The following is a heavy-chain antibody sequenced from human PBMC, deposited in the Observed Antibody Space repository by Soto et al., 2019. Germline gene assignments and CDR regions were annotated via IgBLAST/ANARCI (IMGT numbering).Heavy chain of an antibody. Sequence: NPSETLSLTCTVSGGSISSGDYYWSWIRQPPGKGLEWIGYIYYSGSTYYNPSLKSRVTISVDTSKNQFSLKLSSVNAADTAVYYCARDRVDYYDSSGKTTGMDVWGQGTTVTVSS. D-gene: IGHD3-22*01. CDR2: IYYSGST. CDR3: ARDRVDYYDSSGKTTGMDV. CDR1: GGSISSGDYY. V-gene: IGHV4-30-4*01. J-gene: IGHJ6*02.